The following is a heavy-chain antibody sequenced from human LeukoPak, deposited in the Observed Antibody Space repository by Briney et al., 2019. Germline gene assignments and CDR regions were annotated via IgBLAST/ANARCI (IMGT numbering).Heavy chain of an antibody. J-gene: IGHJ4*02. Sequence: QPGGSLRLSRAVSGFFFNTYWMGWVRQAPGKGLEWVANIKQDGSEKYYVVSVKGRFTISRDNAKNSLFLQMNSLRAEDTAIYYCARVGSFTHQWSGWGQGTLVTVSS. CDR2: IKQDGSEK. D-gene: IGHD2-15*01. CDR1: GFFFNTYW. CDR3: ARVGSFTHQWSG. V-gene: IGHV3-7*03.